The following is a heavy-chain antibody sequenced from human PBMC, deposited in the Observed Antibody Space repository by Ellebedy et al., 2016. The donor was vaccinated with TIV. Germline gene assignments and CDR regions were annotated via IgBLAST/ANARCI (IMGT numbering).Heavy chain of an antibody. CDR3: ARSPATGTVDY. CDR1: GFTFSTYW. J-gene: IGHJ4*01. V-gene: IGHV3-7*01. CDR2: INQGGSET. D-gene: IGHD1-1*01. Sequence: GESLKLSXAASGFTFSTYWMSWVRQAPGKGLEWVANINQGGSETYYVDSVKGRFTMSRDNAKNSLYLQLNSLRAEDTAVYYCARSPATGTVDYWGHGTLVTVSS.